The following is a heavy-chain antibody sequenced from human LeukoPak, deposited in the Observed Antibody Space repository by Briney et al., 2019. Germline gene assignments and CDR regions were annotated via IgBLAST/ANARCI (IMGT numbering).Heavy chain of an antibody. V-gene: IGHV3-7*03. J-gene: IGHJ4*02. CDR3: ATGAGCGY. Sequence: GGSLRLSCAASGFTFSSYWMTWVRQAPGKGLEWVANIKQDGSESNYVDSVKGRFTISRDNAKNSLYLQMNTLRDEDTAVYYCATGAGCGYWGQGTLVTVSS. CDR2: IKQDGSES. CDR1: GFTFSSYW. D-gene: IGHD6-19*01.